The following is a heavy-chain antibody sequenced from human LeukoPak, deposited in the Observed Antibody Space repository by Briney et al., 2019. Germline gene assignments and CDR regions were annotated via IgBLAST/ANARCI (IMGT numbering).Heavy chain of an antibody. CDR1: GFTFSSYS. J-gene: IGHJ6*03. Sequence: PGRSLRLSCAASGFTFSSYSMNWVRQAPGKGLEWVSSISSSSSYIYYADSVKGRFTISRDNAKNSLYLQMNSLRAEDTAVYYCASCASRGWLQDYYYYYMDVWGKGTTVTVSS. V-gene: IGHV3-21*01. CDR2: ISSSSSYI. D-gene: IGHD5-24*01. CDR3: ASCASRGWLQDYYYYYMDV.